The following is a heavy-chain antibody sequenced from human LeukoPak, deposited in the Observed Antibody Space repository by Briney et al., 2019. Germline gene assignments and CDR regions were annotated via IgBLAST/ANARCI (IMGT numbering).Heavy chain of an antibody. CDR2: VSTVNGNT. CDR1: GYNFISYG. J-gene: IGHJ3*01. CDR3: ARSGYCSSASCYRESDGLDF. V-gene: IGHV1-18*01. Sequence: ASVKVSCKASGYNFISYGVSWVRQAPGQGLEWMGWVSTVNGNTNYAQNLQYRVTMTTDPATSTAYMELTNLRSGDTAVYYCARSGYCSSASCYRESDGLDFLGPRTMVTLSS. D-gene: IGHD2-2*01.